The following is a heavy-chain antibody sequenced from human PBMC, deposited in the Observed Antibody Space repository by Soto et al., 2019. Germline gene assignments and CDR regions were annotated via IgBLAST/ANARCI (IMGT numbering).Heavy chain of an antibody. CDR3: ARTPGYSSSWYKNYYYYGMDV. CDR2: IDWDDDK. Sequence: GSGPTLVNPTQTLTLTCTFSGFSLSTSGMCVSWIRQPPGKALEWLALIDWDDDKYYSTSLKTRLTISKDTSKNQVVLTMTNMDPVDTATYYCARTPGYSSSWYKNYYYYGMDVWGQGTTVTVSS. D-gene: IGHD6-13*01. V-gene: IGHV2-70*01. J-gene: IGHJ6*02. CDR1: GFSLSTSGMC.